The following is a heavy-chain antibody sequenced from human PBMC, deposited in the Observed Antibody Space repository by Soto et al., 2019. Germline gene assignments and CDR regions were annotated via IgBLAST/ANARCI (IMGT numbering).Heavy chain of an antibody. J-gene: IGHJ6*02. Sequence: PGGSLRLSCAASGFTFSTYAMIWVRQTPGKGLEWVSSISSSSSYIYYADSVKGRFTISRDNAKNSLYLQMNSLRAEDTAVYYCARDHPYYDFWSASDVWGQGTTVTVSS. CDR3: ARDHPYYDFWSASDV. CDR1: GFTFSTYA. V-gene: IGHV3-21*01. D-gene: IGHD3-3*01. CDR2: ISSSSSYI.